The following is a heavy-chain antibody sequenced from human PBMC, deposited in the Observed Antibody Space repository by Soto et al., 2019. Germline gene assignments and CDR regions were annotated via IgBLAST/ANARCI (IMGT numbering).Heavy chain of an antibody. J-gene: IGHJ5*02. D-gene: IGHD2-15*01. CDR1: GFTFSSYA. CDR3: AKDRSTGRSRGLFDWFDP. Sequence: GGCLRLSCAAAGFTFSSYAMSWVRQAPGKGLEWVSAISGSGGSTYYADSVKGRFTISRDNSKNTLYLQMNSLRAEDTAVYYCAKDRSTGRSRGLFDWFDPWGQGTLVTVPQ. V-gene: IGHV3-23*01. CDR2: ISGSGGST.